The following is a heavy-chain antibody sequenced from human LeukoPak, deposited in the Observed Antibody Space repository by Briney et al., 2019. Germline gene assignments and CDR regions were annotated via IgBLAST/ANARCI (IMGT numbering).Heavy chain of an antibody. J-gene: IGHJ4*02. CDR1: GFTFNSYA. CDR2: VRGSGGST. Sequence: WGSLSLTCSASGFTFNSYAMTWVRQAPGKGLEWFTTVRGSGGSTYSADSVEGRFTISRDNSKDTLYLQINSLRVEDTAVYFCAKLGYYDFWSNYLVFDNWGQGTLVTVSS. V-gene: IGHV3-23*01. CDR3: AKLGYYDFWSNYLVFDN. D-gene: IGHD3-3*01.